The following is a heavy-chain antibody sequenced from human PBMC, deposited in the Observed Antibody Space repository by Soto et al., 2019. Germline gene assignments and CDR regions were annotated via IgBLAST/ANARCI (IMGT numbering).Heavy chain of an antibody. D-gene: IGHD6-19*01. J-gene: IGHJ4*02. Sequence: SETLSLTCTVSGGSISSGGYYWSWIRQHPGKGLEWIGYIYYSGSTYYNPSLKSRVTISVDTSKNQFSLKLSSVTAADTAVYYCARTLAVAGTSHFDYWGQGTLVTVSS. CDR1: GGSISSGGYY. V-gene: IGHV4-31*03. CDR2: IYYSGST. CDR3: ARTLAVAGTSHFDY.